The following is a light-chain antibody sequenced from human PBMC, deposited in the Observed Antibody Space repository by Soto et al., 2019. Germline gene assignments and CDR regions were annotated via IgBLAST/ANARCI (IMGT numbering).Light chain of an antibody. CDR3: QQYNNWPPDRT. CDR1: QSVSSN. CDR2: GAS. J-gene: IGKJ1*01. V-gene: IGKV3-15*01. Sequence: VSPGERATLSCRASQSVSSNLAWYQQKPGQAPRLLIYGASTRATGIPARFSGSGSGTEFTLTISSLQSEDFAIYFCQQYNNWPPDRTFGQGTNVEIK.